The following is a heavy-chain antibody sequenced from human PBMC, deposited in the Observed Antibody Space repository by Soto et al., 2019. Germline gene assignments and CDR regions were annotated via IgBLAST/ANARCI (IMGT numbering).Heavy chain of an antibody. J-gene: IGHJ6*02. V-gene: IGHV1-69*13. D-gene: IGHD1-1*01. CDR2: IIPIFGTA. Sequence: GASVKVSCKASGCTFSSYAISCVRQAPGQGLEWMGGIIPIFGTANYAQKFQGRVTITADESTSTAYMELSSLRSEDTAVYYCASRYNWNRGRYYYYGMDVWGQGTTVTVSS. CDR1: GCTFSSYA. CDR3: ASRYNWNRGRYYYYGMDV.